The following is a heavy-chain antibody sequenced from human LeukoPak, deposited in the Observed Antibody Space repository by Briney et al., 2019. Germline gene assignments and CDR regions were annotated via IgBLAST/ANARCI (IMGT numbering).Heavy chain of an antibody. Sequence: GGSLRLSCAASGLSFSHAWMSWVRQAPGKGLEWVGLIKSKTDGGKTDYAAAVKGRFAISRDDSRTTMHLQLTSLKTEDKAGDYCPAIGGSGWRGAHGWYYYMDVWGKGTTVTVSS. J-gene: IGHJ6*03. CDR2: IKSKTDGGKT. CDR1: GLSFSHAW. D-gene: IGHD6-19*01. CDR3: PAIGGSGWRGAHGWYYYMDV. V-gene: IGHV3-15*01.